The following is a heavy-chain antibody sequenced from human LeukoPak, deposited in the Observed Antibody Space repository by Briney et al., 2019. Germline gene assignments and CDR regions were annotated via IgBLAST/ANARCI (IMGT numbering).Heavy chain of an antibody. CDR2: IYYSGST. J-gene: IGHJ5*02. V-gene: IGHV4-30-4*01. CDR3: ARAFYDFWSGPTPNWFDP. Sequence: SETLSLACTVSGGSISSGDYYWSWIRQPPGKGLEWIGYIYYSGSTYYNPSLKSRVTISVDTSKNQFSLKLSPVTAADTAVYYCARAFYDFWSGPTPNWFDPWGQGTLVTVSS. CDR1: GGSISSGDYY. D-gene: IGHD3-3*01.